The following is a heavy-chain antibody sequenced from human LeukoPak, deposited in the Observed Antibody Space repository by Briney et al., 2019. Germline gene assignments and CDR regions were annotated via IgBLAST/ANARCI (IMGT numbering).Heavy chain of an antibody. CDR2: IYYSGST. CDR1: GGSISSYY. V-gene: IGHV4-59*01. J-gene: IGHJ5*02. Sequence: SETLSLTCTVSGGSISSYYWSWIRQPPGKGLEWIGYIYYSGSTNYNPSLKSRVTISVDTSKNQFSLKLSSVTAADTAVYCCARVVGLPGLFDPWGQGTLVTVSS. D-gene: IGHD5-18*01. CDR3: ARVVGLPGLFDP.